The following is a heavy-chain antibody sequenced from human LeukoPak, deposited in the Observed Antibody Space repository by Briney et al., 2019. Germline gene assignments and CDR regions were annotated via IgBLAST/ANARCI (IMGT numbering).Heavy chain of an antibody. Sequence: PGGSLRLSCAASGFTFSSYGMHWVRQAPGKGLEWVAVIWYDGSNKYYADSVKGRFTISRDNSKNTLYLQMNSLRAEDTAVYYCARSEQWLYYFDYWGKGTTVTVSS. J-gene: IGHJ4*03. V-gene: IGHV3-33*01. CDR1: GFTFSSYG. D-gene: IGHD6-19*01. CDR3: ARSEQWLYYFDY. CDR2: IWYDGSNK.